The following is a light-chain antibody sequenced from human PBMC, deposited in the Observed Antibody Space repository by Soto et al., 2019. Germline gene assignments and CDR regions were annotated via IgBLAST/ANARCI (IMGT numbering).Light chain of an antibody. J-gene: IGLJ2*01. CDR1: SSDVVGYNY. V-gene: IGLV2-14*01. CDR3: RSYTSSSTLV. Sequence: QSALTQPASVSGSPGQSITISCTGTSSDVVGYNYVSWYQQHPGKAPKLMIYDVSNRPSGVSNRFSGSKSGNTASLTISGLQAEDEADYYCRSYTSSSTLVFGGGTKVTVL. CDR2: DVS.